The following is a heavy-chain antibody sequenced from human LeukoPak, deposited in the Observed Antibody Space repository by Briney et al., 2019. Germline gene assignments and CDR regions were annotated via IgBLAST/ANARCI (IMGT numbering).Heavy chain of an antibody. V-gene: IGHV1-69*13. CDR3: ARVDTAMWYFDY. Sequence: SVTVSCTASGGTFSSYAISWVRQAPGQGLEWMGGIIPIFGTANYAQKFQGRVTITADESTSTAYMELSSLRSEDTAVYYCARVDTAMWYFDYWGQGTLVTVSS. CDR2: IIPIFGTA. J-gene: IGHJ4*02. D-gene: IGHD5-18*01. CDR1: GGTFSSYA.